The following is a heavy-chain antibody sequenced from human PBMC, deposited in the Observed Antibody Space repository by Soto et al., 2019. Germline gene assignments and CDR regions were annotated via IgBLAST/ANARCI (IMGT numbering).Heavy chain of an antibody. Sequence: PAGSLRLCCAASGFRFRNFVMHGVRQAPGKGQEWVAVISYAGNNIYYADSVKGRFTISRDNSGNTLYLEMSSLRGEDTAVYYCAKSKSSIFRSGPGLGVWGQGTTVTVSS. CDR2: ISYAGNNI. CDR3: AKSKSSIFRSGPGLGV. CDR1: GFRFRNFV. V-gene: IGHV3-30*18. J-gene: IGHJ6*01. D-gene: IGHD3-3*01.